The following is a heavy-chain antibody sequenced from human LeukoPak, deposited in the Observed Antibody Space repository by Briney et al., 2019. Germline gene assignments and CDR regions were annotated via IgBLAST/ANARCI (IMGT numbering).Heavy chain of an antibody. CDR2: ISSSSSTI. CDR3: ARDWNYDFWSGYYSLGY. V-gene: IGHV3-48*04. D-gene: IGHD3-3*01. CDR1: GFTFSSYS. J-gene: IGHJ4*02. Sequence: GGSLRLSCAASGFTFSSYSMNWVRQAPGKGLEWVSYISSSSSTIYYADSVKGRFTISRDNAKNSLYLQMNSLRAEDTAVYYCARDWNYDFWSGYYSLGYWGQGTLVTVSS.